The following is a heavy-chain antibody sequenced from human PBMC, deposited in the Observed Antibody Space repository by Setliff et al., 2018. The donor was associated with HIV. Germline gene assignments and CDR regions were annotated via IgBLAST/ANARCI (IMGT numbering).Heavy chain of an antibody. CDR1: GVSISSSSYF. D-gene: IGHD3-9*01. Sequence: LSLTCAVSGVSISSSSYFWGWIRRPPGTGLDWIGNIYFSGSTYYNPSLESRVTISMDTSKNQFSLKLTSVTAADTAVYYCARHPRHYNILTGYRYYYMDVWGKGTTVTVSS. CDR3: ARHPRHYNILTGYRYYYMDV. CDR2: IYFSGST. J-gene: IGHJ6*03. V-gene: IGHV4-39*01.